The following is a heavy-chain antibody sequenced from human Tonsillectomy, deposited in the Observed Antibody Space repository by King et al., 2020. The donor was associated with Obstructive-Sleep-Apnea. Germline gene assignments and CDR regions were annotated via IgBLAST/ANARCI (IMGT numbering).Heavy chain of an antibody. Sequence: VQLVESGGGLVQPGGSLRLSCAASGFYFSGHWVSWFRQAPGKVLEWVASINPDGSVKHYVDSVKGRFTISSDDTQNSLYLQMSSLRAEDTAVYYCARLKGTATRYDCWGQGTLVSVSS. D-gene: IGHD2-2*01. CDR3: ARLKGTATRYDC. V-gene: IGHV3-7*03. J-gene: IGHJ4*02. CDR2: INPDGSVK. CDR1: GFYFSGHW.